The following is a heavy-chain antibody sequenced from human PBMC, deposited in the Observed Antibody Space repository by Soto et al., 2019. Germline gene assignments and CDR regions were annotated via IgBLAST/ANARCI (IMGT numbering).Heavy chain of an antibody. D-gene: IGHD6-19*01. J-gene: IGHJ3*02. CDR2: IIPIFGTA. Sequence: QVQLVQAGAEVKKPGSSVKVSCKASGGTFSSYAISWVRQAPGQGLEWMGGIIPIFGTANYAQKFQGRVTITADKSTSTAYMELSSLRSEDTAVYYCARDVAVAGTSAFDIWGQGTMVTVSS. CDR3: ARDVAVAGTSAFDI. V-gene: IGHV1-69*06. CDR1: GGTFSSYA.